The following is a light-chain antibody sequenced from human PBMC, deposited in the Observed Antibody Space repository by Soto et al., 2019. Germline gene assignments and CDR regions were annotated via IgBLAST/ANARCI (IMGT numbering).Light chain of an antibody. J-gene: IGKJ4*01. CDR1: QDISNY. Sequence: DIQMTQSPSSLLASVGDRVTITCQASQDISNYLNWYQQKPGKAPKLLIYDASNLETGVPSRFSGSGSGTDFTFTISSLQPEDIATYYCQQYDNLPLTFGGGTKVDIK. CDR3: QQYDNLPLT. CDR2: DAS. V-gene: IGKV1-33*01.